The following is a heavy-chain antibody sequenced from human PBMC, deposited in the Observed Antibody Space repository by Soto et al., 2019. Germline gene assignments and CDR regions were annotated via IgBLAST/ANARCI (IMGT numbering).Heavy chain of an antibody. D-gene: IGHD5-12*01. V-gene: IGHV1-2*04. CDR2: INPNSSGT. CDR3: ARDRVDSHAFDI. Sequence: ASVKVSCKASGYTFTGYYMHWVRQAPGQGLEWMGWINPNSSGTNYAQKFQGWVTMTRDTSISTAYMELSRLKSADTAVYYCARDRVDSHAFDIWGQGTMVTVSS. CDR1: GYTFTGYY. J-gene: IGHJ3*02.